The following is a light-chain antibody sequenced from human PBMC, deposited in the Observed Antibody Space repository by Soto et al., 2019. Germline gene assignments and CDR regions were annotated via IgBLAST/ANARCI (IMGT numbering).Light chain of an antibody. CDR3: SSYAGSITFV. Sequence: QSALTQPPSASGSPGQSVTISCTGTSSDVGGYNYVSWYQQHPGKAPKLMIYEVSERPSGVPDRFSGSKSSNTASLTVSGLQAEDEADYYCSSYAGSITFVSGTGTKVTVL. CDR1: SSDVGGYNY. CDR2: EVS. V-gene: IGLV2-8*01. J-gene: IGLJ1*01.